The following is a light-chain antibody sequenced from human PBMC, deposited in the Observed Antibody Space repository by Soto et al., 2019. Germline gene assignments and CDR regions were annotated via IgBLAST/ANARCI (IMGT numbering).Light chain of an antibody. CDR1: QSVSSIY. J-gene: IGKJ5*01. CDR2: GVS. V-gene: IGKV3-20*01. Sequence: EIVLTQSPGTLSLSPGERATLSCRASQSVSSIYFAWYQQKRGQAPRLLIYGVSSRATGIPDRFSGSGSGTDFTLTISRLEPEDFAVYYCQHFGGSLPVTFGQGTRLEIK. CDR3: QHFGGSLPVT.